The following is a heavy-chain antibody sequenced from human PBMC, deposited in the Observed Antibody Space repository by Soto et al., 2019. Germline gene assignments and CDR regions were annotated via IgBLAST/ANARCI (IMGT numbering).Heavy chain of an antibody. J-gene: IGHJ4*02. V-gene: IGHV3-7*03. CDR2: IKEDGSEK. CDR1: QFTFSNFW. D-gene: IGHD1-26*01. CDR3: ARLRKGGFCDY. Sequence: GGSLRLSCAASQFTFSNFWMTWVRQAPGKGLEWVANIKEDGSEKYYVDSVKARFTISRDSAKNSLYLHMDSLRAEDTAVYYCARLRKGGFCDYWGQGSLVTVSS.